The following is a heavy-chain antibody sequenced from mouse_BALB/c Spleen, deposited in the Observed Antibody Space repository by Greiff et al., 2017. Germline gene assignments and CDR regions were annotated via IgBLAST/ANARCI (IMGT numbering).Heavy chain of an antibody. CDR2: IYPGDGDT. J-gene: IGHJ4*01. Sequence: VQLQQSGAELVRPGSSVKISCKASGYAFSSYWMNWVKQRPGQGLEWIGQIYPGDGDTNYNGKFKGKATLTADKSSSTAYMQLSSLTSEDSAVYFCARWATATVDYWGQGTSVTVSS. CDR3: ARWATATVDY. V-gene: IGHV1-80*01. CDR1: GYAFSSYW. D-gene: IGHD1-2*01.